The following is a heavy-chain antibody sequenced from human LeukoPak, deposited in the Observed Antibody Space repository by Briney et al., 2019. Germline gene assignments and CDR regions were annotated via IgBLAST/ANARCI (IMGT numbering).Heavy chain of an antibody. J-gene: IGHJ4*02. V-gene: IGHV1-2*06. CDR2: INPNSGGT. CDR3: ARTIRDGIIDY. D-gene: IGHD5-12*01. CDR1: GYTFTGYY. Sequence: ASVKVSCKASGYTFTGYYMHWVRQAPGQGLEWMGRINPNSGGTNYAQKFQGRVTMTRDTSTSTVYMELSSLRSEDTAVYYCARTIRDGIIDYWGQGTLVTVSS.